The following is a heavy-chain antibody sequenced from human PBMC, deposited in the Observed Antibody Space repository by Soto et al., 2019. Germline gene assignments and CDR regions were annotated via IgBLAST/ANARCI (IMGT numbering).Heavy chain of an antibody. CDR2: IYPGDSDT. CDR1: GYSFTSYW. Sequence: PGESLKISCKGSGYSFTSYWIGWVRQMPGKGLEWMGIIYPGDSDTRYSPSFQGQVTISADKSTSTAYLQWSSLKASDTAMYYCARGIWTDSSGYYRQAFDIWGQGTMVTLSS. J-gene: IGHJ3*02. V-gene: IGHV5-51*01. D-gene: IGHD3-22*01. CDR3: ARGIWTDSSGYYRQAFDI.